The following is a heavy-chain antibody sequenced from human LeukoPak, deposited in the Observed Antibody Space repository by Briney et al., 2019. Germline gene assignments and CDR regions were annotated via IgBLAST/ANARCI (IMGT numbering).Heavy chain of an antibody. V-gene: IGHV1-69*04. D-gene: IGHD2-15*01. J-gene: IGHJ4*02. Sequence: SVKVSCRASGGTFSSYAISWVRLAPGQGLEWMGRIIPILNIANYAQKLQGRVTIVADESTSTAYMELSSPRSEDTAVYYCARDNPPFCNGGTCYSYWGQGTLVTVSS. CDR2: IIPILNIA. CDR1: GGTFSSYA. CDR3: ARDNPPFCNGGTCYSY.